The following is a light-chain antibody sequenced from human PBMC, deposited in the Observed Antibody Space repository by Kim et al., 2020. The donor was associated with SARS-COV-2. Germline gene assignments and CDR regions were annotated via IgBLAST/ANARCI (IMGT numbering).Light chain of an antibody. CDR3: SSYTSSSTWV. Sequence: QSITISCTGTSSDVCGYNYVSWYQQHPGKAPKLMIYDVSKRPSGVSNRFSGSKSGNTASLTISGLQAEDEADYYCSSYTSSSTWVFGGGTQLSVL. J-gene: IGLJ3*02. CDR2: DVS. V-gene: IGLV2-14*04. CDR1: SSDVCGYNY.